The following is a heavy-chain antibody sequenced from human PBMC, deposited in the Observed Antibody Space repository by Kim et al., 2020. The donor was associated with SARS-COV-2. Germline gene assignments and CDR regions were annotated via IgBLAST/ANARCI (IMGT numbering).Heavy chain of an antibody. J-gene: IGHJ6*02. CDR1: GGTFSSYA. CDR3: ARAMITFGGVIAALPSLGMDV. CDR2: IIPIFGTA. Sequence: SVKVSCKASGGTFSSYAISWVRQAPGQGFEWMGGIIPIFGTANYAQKFQGRVTITADESTSTAYMELSSLRSEDTAVYYCARAMITFGGVIAALPSLGMDVWGQGTTVTVSS. V-gene: IGHV1-69*13. D-gene: IGHD3-16*02.